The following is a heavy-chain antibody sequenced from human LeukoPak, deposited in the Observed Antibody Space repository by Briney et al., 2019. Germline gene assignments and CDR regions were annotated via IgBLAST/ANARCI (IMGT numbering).Heavy chain of an antibody. J-gene: IGHJ4*02. CDR3: ARDYGGAYFDY. V-gene: IGHV3-74*01. CDR1: GFTFSSYW. D-gene: IGHD4-23*01. Sequence: GGSLRLSCTASGFTFSSYWMHWVRQAPGKGLVWVSRINSDGSSTSYADSVKGRFTISRDNAKNTLYLQMNSLRAEDTAVYYCARDYGGAYFDYWGQGTLVTVSS. CDR2: INSDGSST.